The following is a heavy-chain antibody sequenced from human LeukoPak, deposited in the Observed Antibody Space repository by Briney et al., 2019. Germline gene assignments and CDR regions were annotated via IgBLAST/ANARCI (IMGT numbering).Heavy chain of an antibody. CDR2: IIPIFGTA. Sequence: SVKVSCKASGGTFSSYAISWVRQAPGQGLEWMGGIIPIFGTANYAQKFQGRVTITTDESTSTAYMELSSLRSEDTAVYYCAREPASEVYFDYWGQGTLVTVSS. V-gene: IGHV1-69*05. CDR1: GGTFSSYA. J-gene: IGHJ4*02. CDR3: AREPASEVYFDY.